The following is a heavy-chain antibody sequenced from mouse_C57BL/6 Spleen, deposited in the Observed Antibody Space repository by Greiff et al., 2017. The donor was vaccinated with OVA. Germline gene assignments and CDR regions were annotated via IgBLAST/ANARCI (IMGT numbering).Heavy chain of an antibody. CDR3: ARGYYGSSYVNFDY. J-gene: IGHJ2*01. Sequence: QVHVKQPGAELVRPGSSVKLSCKASGYTFTSYWMHWVKQRPIQGLEWIGNIDPSDSETHYNQKFKDKATLTVDKSSSTAYMQLSSLTSEDSAVYYCARGYYGSSYVNFDYWGQGTTLTVSS. V-gene: IGHV1-52*01. CDR1: GYTFTSYW. CDR2: IDPSDSET. D-gene: IGHD1-1*01.